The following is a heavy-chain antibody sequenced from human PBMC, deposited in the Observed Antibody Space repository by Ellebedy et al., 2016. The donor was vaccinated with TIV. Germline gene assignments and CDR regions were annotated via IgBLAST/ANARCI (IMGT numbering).Heavy chain of an antibody. CDR2: ISGSGGST. J-gene: IGHJ4*02. CDR1: GFTFSSYA. CDR3: AKVSSRYYFDY. V-gene: IGHV3-23*01. D-gene: IGHD2-2*01. Sequence: GESLKISCAASGFTFSSYAMSWVRQAPGKGLEWVSAISGSGGSTYYADSVKGRLPISRDNSKNTLYLQMNSLRAEDTAVYYCAKVSSRYYFDYWGQGTLVTVSS.